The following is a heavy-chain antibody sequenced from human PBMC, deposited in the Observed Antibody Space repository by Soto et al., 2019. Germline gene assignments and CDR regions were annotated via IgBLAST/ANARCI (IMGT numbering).Heavy chain of an antibody. CDR1: GFTFSTYE. D-gene: IGHD2-21*02. CDR3: ASPVLTAPHDAFDI. J-gene: IGHJ3*02. Sequence: LRLSCAASGFTFSTYEMNWVRQAPGKGLEWVSYISNSGNTIYYADSVKGRFTISRDNAKDSLYLQLNSLRAEDTAVYYCASPVLTAPHDAFDIWGQGTMVTVSS. CDR2: ISNSGNTI. V-gene: IGHV3-48*03.